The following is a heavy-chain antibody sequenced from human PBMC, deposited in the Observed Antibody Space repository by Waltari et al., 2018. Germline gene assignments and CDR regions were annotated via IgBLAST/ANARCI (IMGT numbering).Heavy chain of an antibody. CDR2: VYYTGNT. J-gene: IGHJ4*02. CDR1: GGSINIYY. D-gene: IGHD6-19*01. CDR3: ARGMSSVWYGPFDY. V-gene: IGHV4-59*08. Sequence: QVQLQESGPGLVKPSETLSLTCTVSGGSINIYYGSWIRQPPGKGLEWIGYVYYTGNTIYNPSLESRVTLSADTSKNQVSLRLRSVTAADTAVYYCARGMSSVWYGPFDYWGQGTLVTVSS.